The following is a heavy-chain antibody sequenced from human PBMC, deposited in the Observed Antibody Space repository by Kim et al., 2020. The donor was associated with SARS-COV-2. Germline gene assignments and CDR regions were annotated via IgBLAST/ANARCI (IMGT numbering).Heavy chain of an antibody. J-gene: IGHJ4*02. V-gene: IGHV4-39*01. Sequence: SETLSLTCTVSGGSISSSSYYWGWIRQPPGKGLEWIGSIYYSGSTYYNPSLKSRVTISVDTSKNQFALRLSAVTAADTAVYYCARGSQLLEYYFDYWGQGTLVTVSS. CDR1: GGSISSSSYY. CDR3: ARGSQLLEYYFDY. CDR2: IYYSGST. D-gene: IGHD2-2*01.